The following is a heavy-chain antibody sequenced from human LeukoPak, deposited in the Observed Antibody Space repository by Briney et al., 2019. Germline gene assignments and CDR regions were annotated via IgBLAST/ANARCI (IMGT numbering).Heavy chain of an antibody. CDR2: INHSGST. V-gene: IGHV4-34*01. Sequence: SETLSLTCAVYGGSFSGYYWSWIRQPPGKGLEWIGEINHSGSTNYNPSLKSRVTISVDTSKNQFSLKLSSVTAADTAVYYCARGPRVYYDSSGRYNYGMDVWGQGTTVTVSS. J-gene: IGHJ6*02. CDR3: ARGPRVYYDSSGRYNYGMDV. D-gene: IGHD3-22*01. CDR1: GGSFSGYY.